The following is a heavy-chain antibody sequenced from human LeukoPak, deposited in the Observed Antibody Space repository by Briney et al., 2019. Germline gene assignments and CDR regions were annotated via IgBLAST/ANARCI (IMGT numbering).Heavy chain of an antibody. Sequence: SETLSLTCTVSGGSISSYYWSWIRQPPGKGLEWIGSLYNSGSTNYNPSLNSRVMILVDTSKNQFSLKLSSVTAADMAIYYCAGGAQWLAHDYWGQGTLVTVSS. V-gene: IGHV4-59*08. CDR2: LYNSGST. D-gene: IGHD6-19*01. CDR3: AGGAQWLAHDY. CDR1: GGSISSYY. J-gene: IGHJ4*02.